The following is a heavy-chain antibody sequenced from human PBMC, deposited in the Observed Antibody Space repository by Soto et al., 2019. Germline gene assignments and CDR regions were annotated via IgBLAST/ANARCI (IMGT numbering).Heavy chain of an antibody. CDR3: AKDRDSYGPLYYFDS. V-gene: IGHV3-7*01. CDR1: GFTFSSYW. J-gene: IGHJ4*02. CDR2: IKQDGSEE. D-gene: IGHD5-18*01. Sequence: AGGSLRLSCAASGFTFSSYWMSWVRQAPGKGLEWVANIKQDGSEEYYVDSVKGRFTISRDNAKNSLYLQLNSLRAEDTAVYYCAKDRDSYGPLYYFDSWGPGTLVTVSS.